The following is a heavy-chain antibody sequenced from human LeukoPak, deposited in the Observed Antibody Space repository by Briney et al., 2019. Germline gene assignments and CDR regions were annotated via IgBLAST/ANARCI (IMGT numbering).Heavy chain of an antibody. CDR1: GFTFTTYW. CDR3: AKDWGDPRLLDY. D-gene: IGHD2-21*02. CDR2: INQDGTEK. Sequence: PAGESLRLSCAASGFTFTTYWMSWVRQLPGKGLEWVANINQDGTEKYYVDSVKGRFTISRDNSKNTLYLQMNSLRAEDTAVYYCAKDWGDPRLLDYWGQGTLVTVSS. V-gene: IGHV3-7*01. J-gene: IGHJ4*02.